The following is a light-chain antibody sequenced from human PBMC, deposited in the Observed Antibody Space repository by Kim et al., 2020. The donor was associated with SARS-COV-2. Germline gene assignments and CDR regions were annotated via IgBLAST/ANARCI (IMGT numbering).Light chain of an antibody. J-gene: IGLJ3*02. CDR3: HVWDSTGDQGL. Sequence: SYELTQPPSVSVAPGKTATITCGGNNIGSKSVHWYQQKPGQAPVLAIYYDSDRPSGTPERFSGSNSDNTATLTSTRAEAGDEADYSCHVWDSTGDQGLFG. CDR2: YDS. CDR1: NIGSKS. V-gene: IGLV3-21*04.